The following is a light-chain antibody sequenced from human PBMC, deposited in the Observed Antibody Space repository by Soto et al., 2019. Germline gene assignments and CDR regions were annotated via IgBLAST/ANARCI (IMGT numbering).Light chain of an antibody. J-gene: IGLJ3*02. V-gene: IGLV2-14*01. CDR1: SSDIGSNNY. CDR3: SSYTTSTRL. CDR2: EVS. Sequence: QSVLTQPASVSGSPGQSITISCTGTSSDIGSNNYVSWFQQRPGKGPTLIIYEVSNRPSGVSTHFSGSKSGNTASLTISGILPEDEAEYYCSSYTTSTRLFGGGTKLTVL.